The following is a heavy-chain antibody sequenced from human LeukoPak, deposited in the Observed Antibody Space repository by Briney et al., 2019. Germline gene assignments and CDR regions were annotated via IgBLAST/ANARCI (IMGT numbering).Heavy chain of an antibody. D-gene: IGHD5-18*01. CDR1: GFTFSSYA. V-gene: IGHV3-23*01. Sequence: PGGSLRLSCAASGFTFSSYAMSWVRQAPGKGLEWVSAISGSGGSTYYANSVKGRFTISRDNSKNTLYLQMNSLRAEDTAVYYCARDLGLLEIQLWFDYWGQGTLVTVSS. CDR3: ARDLGLLEIQLWFDY. J-gene: IGHJ4*02. CDR2: ISGSGGST.